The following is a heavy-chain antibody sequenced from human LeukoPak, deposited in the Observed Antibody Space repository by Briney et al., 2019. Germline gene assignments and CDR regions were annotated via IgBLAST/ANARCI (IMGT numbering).Heavy chain of an antibody. J-gene: IGHJ4*02. CDR3: AREVAGIQLFDY. V-gene: IGHV4-59*02. CDR2: LSHSGST. Sequence: PSETLSLTCTVSGGSVSSYYWSWIRRPPGRGLEWIAYLSHSGSTKNNPSLKSRVTISVDTSKNQFSLKLSSVTAADTAVYYCAREVAGIQLFDYWGQGTLVTVSS. CDR1: GGSVSSYY. D-gene: IGHD5-18*01.